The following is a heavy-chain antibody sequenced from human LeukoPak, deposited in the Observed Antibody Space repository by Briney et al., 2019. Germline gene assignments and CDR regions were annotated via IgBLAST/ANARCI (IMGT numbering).Heavy chain of an antibody. D-gene: IGHD2-15*01. CDR3: ARDCSGGSCTMDAFGDYYYYMDV. CDR1: GFTFSSYA. J-gene: IGHJ6*03. CDR2: ISSSGGSI. Sequence: GGSLRLSCAASGFTFSSYAMHWVRQAPGKGLEYVSSISSSGGSIYYANSVKGRFTISRDNSKNTLYLQMGSLRAEDMAVYYCARDCSGGSCTMDAFGDYYYYMDVWGKGTTVTVSS. V-gene: IGHV3-64*01.